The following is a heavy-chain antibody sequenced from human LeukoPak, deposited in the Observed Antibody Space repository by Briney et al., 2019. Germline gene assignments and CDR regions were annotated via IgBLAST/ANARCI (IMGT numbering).Heavy chain of an antibody. J-gene: IGHJ6*04. V-gene: IGHV3-48*03. CDR1: GFTFSTYE. D-gene: IGHD3-10*02. Sequence: PGGSLRLSCAASGFTFSTYEMNWVRQAPGKGLEWVSYISSSGSTIYYADSVKGRFTISRDNAKNSLYLQMNSLRAEDTAVYYCAELGITMIGGVWGKGTTVTISS. CDR3: AELGITMIGGV. CDR2: ISSSGSTI.